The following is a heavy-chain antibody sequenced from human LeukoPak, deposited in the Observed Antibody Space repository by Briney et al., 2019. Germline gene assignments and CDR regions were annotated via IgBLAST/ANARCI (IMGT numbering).Heavy chain of an antibody. CDR1: GGSITSSSYY. J-gene: IGHJ4*02. V-gene: IGHV4-39*07. CDR3: ARDLHGDDPY. Sequence: PSETLSLTCIVSGGSITSSSYYWGWIRQPPGKGLEWIGSIYYSVSTYYNPSLKSRVTISVDTSKNQFSLKLSSVTAADTAVYYCARDLHGDDPYWGQGTLVTVSS. CDR2: IYYSVST. D-gene: IGHD4-17*01.